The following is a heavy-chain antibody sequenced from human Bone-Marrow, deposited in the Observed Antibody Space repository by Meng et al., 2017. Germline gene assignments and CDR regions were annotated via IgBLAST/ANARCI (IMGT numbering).Heavy chain of an antibody. CDR3: ARVPYSSSWYLDY. V-gene: IGHV1-69*06. CDR2: IIHIFGTA. Sequence: QGQLGESGAEVKKPGSSVKVSCKASGGTFSSYAISWVRQAPGQGLEWMGGIIHIFGTANYAQKFQGRVTITADKSTSTAYMELSSLRSEDTAVYYCARVPYSSSWYLDYWGQGTLVTVSS. D-gene: IGHD6-13*01. CDR1: GGTFSSYA. J-gene: IGHJ4*02.